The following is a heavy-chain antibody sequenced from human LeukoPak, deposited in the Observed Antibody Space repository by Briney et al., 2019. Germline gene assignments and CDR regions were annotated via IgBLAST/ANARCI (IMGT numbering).Heavy chain of an antibody. CDR2: INHSGGT. CDR1: GGSFSGYY. CDR3: ARGLRYFDWLLGY. V-gene: IGHV4-34*01. J-gene: IGHJ4*02. Sequence: SETLSLTCAVYGGSFSGYYWSWIRQPPGKGLEWIGEINHSGGTNYNPSLKSRVTISVDTSKNQFSLKLSSVTAADTAVYYCARGLRYFDWLLGYWGQGTLVTVSS. D-gene: IGHD3-9*01.